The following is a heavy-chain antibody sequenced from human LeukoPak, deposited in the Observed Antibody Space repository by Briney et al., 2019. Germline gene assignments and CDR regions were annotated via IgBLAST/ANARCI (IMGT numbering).Heavy chain of an antibody. CDR2: ISYDGSNK. V-gene: IGHV3-30*18. CDR1: GFTFSNAW. CDR3: AKNLRYYDTVGYYDYFDY. Sequence: GGSLRLSCAASGFTFSNAWMSWVRQAPGKGLEWVAVISYDGSNKYYADSVKGRFTISRDNSKNTLYLQMNSLRAEDTAVYYCAKNLRYYDTVGYYDYFDYWGQGTLVTASS. D-gene: IGHD3-16*01. J-gene: IGHJ4*02.